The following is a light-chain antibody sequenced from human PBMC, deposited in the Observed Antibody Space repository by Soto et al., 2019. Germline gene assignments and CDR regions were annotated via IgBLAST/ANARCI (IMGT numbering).Light chain of an antibody. CDR2: EVT. Sequence: QSALTQPASVSGSPGQSITISCTGTSGDVGGYNFVSWYQQHPGKAPKLIIYEVTNRPSGVSNRFSGSKSGNTASLTISGLQAEDEAEYYCSSFTSTTTPRGFGTGTKLTVL. V-gene: IGLV2-14*01. J-gene: IGLJ1*01. CDR3: SSFTSTTTPRG. CDR1: SGDVGGYNF.